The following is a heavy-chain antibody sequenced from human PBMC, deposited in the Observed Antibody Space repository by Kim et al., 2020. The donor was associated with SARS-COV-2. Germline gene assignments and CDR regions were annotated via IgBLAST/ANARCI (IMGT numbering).Heavy chain of an antibody. V-gene: IGHV3-33*06. CDR3: AKDLSDYYDSSGWHYYYYYGMDV. J-gene: IGHJ6*02. CDR2: IWYDGSNK. CDR1: GFTFSSYG. D-gene: IGHD3-22*01. Sequence: GGSLRLSCAASGFTFSSYGMHWVRQAPGKGLEWVAVIWYDGSNKYYADAVKGRFTISRDNSKNTLYLQMNSLRAEDTAVYYCAKDLSDYYDSSGWHYYYYYGMDVWGQGTTVTVSS.